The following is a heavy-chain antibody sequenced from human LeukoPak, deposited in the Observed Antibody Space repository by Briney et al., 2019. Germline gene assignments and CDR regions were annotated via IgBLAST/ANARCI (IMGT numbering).Heavy chain of an antibody. Sequence: SETLSLTCTVSGGSISSSSYYWGWIRQPPGKGLEWIGYIYYSGSTNYNPSLKSRVTISVDTSKNQFSLKLSSVTAADTAVYYCARGLHFWSGYYGYYFDYWGQGTLVTVSS. CDR2: IYYSGST. D-gene: IGHD3-3*02. CDR1: GGSISSSSYY. J-gene: IGHJ4*02. V-gene: IGHV4-61*05. CDR3: ARGLHFWSGYYGYYFDY.